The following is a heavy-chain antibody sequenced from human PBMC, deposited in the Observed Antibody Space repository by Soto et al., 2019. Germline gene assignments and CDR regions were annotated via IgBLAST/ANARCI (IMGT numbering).Heavy chain of an antibody. Sequence: QVQLVESGGGVVQPGRSLRLSCAASGFTFSSYAMHWVRQAPGKGLEWVAVISYDGSNKYYADSVKGRFTISRDNSKNTLYLQMNSLRAEDTAVYYCARDGMSFGTNDAFDIWGQGTMVTVSS. CDR1: GFTFSSYA. V-gene: IGHV3-30-3*01. J-gene: IGHJ3*02. CDR3: ARDGMSFGTNDAFDI. CDR2: ISYDGSNK. D-gene: IGHD1-7*01.